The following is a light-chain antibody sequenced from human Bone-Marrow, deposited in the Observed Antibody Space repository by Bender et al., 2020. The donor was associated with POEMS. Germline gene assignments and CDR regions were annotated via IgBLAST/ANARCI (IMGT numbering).Light chain of an antibody. CDR1: SIGRNP. V-gene: IGLV1-44*01. Sequence: QSVLTQPHSASGTPGQRVTISCSGGSIGRNPIHWYQQLPGTATRLVIYADDRRTSGVPNRFSASKSGSSASLAISGLQSEHAAEYYCTTWDDRLNAWLFGGGTKLTVL. J-gene: IGLJ3*02. CDR2: ADD. CDR3: TTWDDRLNAWL.